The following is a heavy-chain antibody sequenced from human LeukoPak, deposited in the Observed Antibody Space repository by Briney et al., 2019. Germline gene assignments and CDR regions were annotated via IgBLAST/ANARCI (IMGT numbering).Heavy chain of an antibody. V-gene: IGHV3-21*01. CDR3: ASFYYDFWSGYV. CDR1: GITFNSYT. CDR2: ISSSSSYI. D-gene: IGHD3-3*01. J-gene: IGHJ6*04. Sequence: PGGSLRLSCAASGITFNSYTMNWVRQAPGKGLEWVSSISSSSSYIYYAASVKGRFTISRDNAKSSLYLQMNSLRAEDTAVYYCASFYYDFWSGYVWGKGTTVTVSS.